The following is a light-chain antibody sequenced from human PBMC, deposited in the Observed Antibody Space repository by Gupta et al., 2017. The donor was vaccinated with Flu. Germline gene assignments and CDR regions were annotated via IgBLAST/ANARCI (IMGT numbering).Light chain of an antibody. Sequence: DVVMSQSPLSLSVTLGQAASISCRSSQSLVYKNGITYLTWFQQRPGQSPRRLIYEGSNRDSGVPDRFSGSGSFNDFTLKISRGEAEDVGVYYGMRGTHPWTFGQGTRLEI. CDR3: MRGTHPWT. V-gene: IGKV2-30*01. CDR1: QSLVYKNGITY. J-gene: IGKJ2*02. CDR2: EGS.